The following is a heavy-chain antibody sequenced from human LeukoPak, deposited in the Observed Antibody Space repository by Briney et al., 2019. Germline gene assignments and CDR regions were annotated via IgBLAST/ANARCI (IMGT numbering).Heavy chain of an antibody. V-gene: IGHV3-9*03. CDR1: GFIFDDYA. CDR2: INWNSGNI. J-gene: IGHJ4*02. Sequence: GGSLRLSCAASGFIFDDYAMYWVRQVPGKGLEWVSGINWNSGNIVYADSVKGRFIISRDNAKNSLNLQMNSLRAEDMALYYCAKGGSYGLHITSEYWGQETMVTVSS. CDR3: AKGGSYGLHITSEY. D-gene: IGHD1-26*01.